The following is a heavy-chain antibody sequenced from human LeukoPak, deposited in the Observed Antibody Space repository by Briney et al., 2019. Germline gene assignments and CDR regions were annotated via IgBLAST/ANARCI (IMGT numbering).Heavy chain of an antibody. Sequence: SQTLSLTCAISGDSVSSNDAAWNWIRQSPSRGLEWLGRTFYRPKWYYDSAVPVKSRITINPDTSKNQFSLQLSSVTAADTAVYYCARDRGSSWPRGGFDYWGQGTLVTVSS. CDR1: GDSVSSNDAA. V-gene: IGHV6-1*01. J-gene: IGHJ4*02. CDR3: ARDRGSSWPRGGFDY. CDR2: TFYRPKWYY. D-gene: IGHD6-13*01.